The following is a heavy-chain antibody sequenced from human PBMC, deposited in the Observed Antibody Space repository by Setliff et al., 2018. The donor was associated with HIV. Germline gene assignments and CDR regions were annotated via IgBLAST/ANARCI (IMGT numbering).Heavy chain of an antibody. Sequence: SETLSLTCTVSGGSISSYYWSWIRQPPGKGLEWIGYIYYSGSTNYSPSLKSRVTISVDTSKNQFSLKLGSVTAADTAVYYCARNPCSGGSCPDAFDIWGQGTMVTVSS. J-gene: IGHJ3*02. CDR1: GGSISSYY. D-gene: IGHD2-15*01. CDR2: IYYSGST. CDR3: ARNPCSGGSCPDAFDI. V-gene: IGHV4-59*01.